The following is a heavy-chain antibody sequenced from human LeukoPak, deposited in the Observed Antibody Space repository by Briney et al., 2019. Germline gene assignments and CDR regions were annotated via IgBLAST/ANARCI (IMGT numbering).Heavy chain of an antibody. CDR3: ARAGYGSGVPNWFDP. CDR1: GFTFSSYA. Sequence: PGGSLRLSCAASGFTFSSYAMNWVRQAPGKWLEWVSSIRRDGSNTHYADSVKGRFTISRDNPRDTLYLQMNSLRAEDTSIYYFARAGYGSGVPNWFDPWGQGTLVSVSS. CDR2: IRRDGSNT. V-gene: IGHV3-23*01. D-gene: IGHD6-19*01. J-gene: IGHJ5*02.